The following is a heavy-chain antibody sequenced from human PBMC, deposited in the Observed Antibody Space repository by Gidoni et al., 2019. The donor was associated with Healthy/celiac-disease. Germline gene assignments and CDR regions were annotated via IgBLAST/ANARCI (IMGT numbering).Heavy chain of an antibody. V-gene: IGHV1-3*01. J-gene: IGHJ1*01. CDR3: ARGDQWLEFQH. CDR1: GYTFTSYA. Sequence: QVQLVQSGAEGKKPGAAVKVSCKASGYTFTSYAMHWVRQAPGQRLEWMGWINAGNGNTNYSQKFQGRVTITRDTSASTAYMELSSLRSEDTAVYYCARGDQWLEFQHWGQGTLVTVSS. D-gene: IGHD6-19*01. CDR2: INAGNGNT.